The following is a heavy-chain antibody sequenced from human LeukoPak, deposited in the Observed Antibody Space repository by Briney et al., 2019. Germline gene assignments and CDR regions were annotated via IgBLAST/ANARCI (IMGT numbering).Heavy chain of an antibody. Sequence: GESLRLSCAASGFTFSSYSMNWVRQAPGKGLEWVSSISSSSSYIYYADSVKGRFTISRDNAKNSLYLQMNSLRAEDTAVYYCARGNAKYYYGSGSDYWGQGTLVTVSS. D-gene: IGHD3-10*01. CDR3: ARGNAKYYYGSGSDY. CDR2: ISSSSSYI. CDR1: GFTFSSYS. V-gene: IGHV3-21*01. J-gene: IGHJ4*02.